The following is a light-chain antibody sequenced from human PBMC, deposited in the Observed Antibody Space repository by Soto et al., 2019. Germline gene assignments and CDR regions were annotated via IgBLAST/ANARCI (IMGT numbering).Light chain of an antibody. Sequence: DIHMTQSPSSLSASLGDRVTITFQASQDISKYLNWYQQKPGKAPKLLIYDASNLETGVPSRFSGSGSGTEFTLTISSLQPEDFATYYCQQSYSLPAFGLGTKVDI. V-gene: IGKV1-33*01. J-gene: IGKJ1*01. CDR1: QDISKY. CDR3: QQSYSLPA. CDR2: DAS.